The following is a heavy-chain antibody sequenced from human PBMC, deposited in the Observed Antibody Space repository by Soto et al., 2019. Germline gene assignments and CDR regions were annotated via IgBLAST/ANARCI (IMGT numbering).Heavy chain of an antibody. D-gene: IGHD6-6*01. CDR2: IYYSGST. CDR3: ARSVKGIAARSPNDY. V-gene: IGHV4-39*01. J-gene: IGHJ4*02. Sequence: QLQLQESGPGLVKPSETLSLTCPVSGGSISSSSYYWGWIRQPPGKGLEWIGSIYYSGSTYYNPSLKSRVTISVDTSKNQFSLKLSSVTAADTAVYYCARSVKGIAARSPNDYWGQGTLVTVSS. CDR1: GGSISSSSYY.